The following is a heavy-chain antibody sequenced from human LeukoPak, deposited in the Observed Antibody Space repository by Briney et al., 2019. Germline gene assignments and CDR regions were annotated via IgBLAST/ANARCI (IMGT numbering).Heavy chain of an antibody. Sequence: SETLSLTCAVSGVSFSGYYWSWIRQPPGKGLEWIGEINHSGSTNYNPSLKSRVTISVDTSKNQFSLKLSSVTAADTAVYYCARGRYWGQGTLVTVSS. CDR2: INHSGST. CDR1: GVSFSGYY. J-gene: IGHJ4*02. V-gene: IGHV4-34*01. CDR3: ARGRY.